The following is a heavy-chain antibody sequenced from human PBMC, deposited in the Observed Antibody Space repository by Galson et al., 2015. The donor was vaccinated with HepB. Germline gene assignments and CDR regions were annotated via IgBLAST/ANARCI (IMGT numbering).Heavy chain of an antibody. V-gene: IGHV3-73*01. Sequence: SLRLSCAASGFIFSDSAMHWVRQASGKGLEWVGRIRSKANTYATAYVASVKGRFTIFRDDSKNTAYLQMNSLRTEDTAVYYCARLKPSCNGGYCYSYFDFWGQGTLVTVSS. CDR2: IRSKANTYAT. J-gene: IGHJ4*02. D-gene: IGHD2-15*01. CDR3: ARLKPSCNGGYCYSYFDF. CDR1: GFIFSDSA.